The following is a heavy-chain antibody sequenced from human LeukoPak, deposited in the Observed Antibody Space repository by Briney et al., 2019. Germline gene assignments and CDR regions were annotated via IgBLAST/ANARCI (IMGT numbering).Heavy chain of an antibody. Sequence: SGTLSLTCAVSGGSITTTNWWSWFRQPPGKGLEWIGEVHLNGATNYNPSLESRFSMSIDKSNNHLSLEVTSVTAADTAMYYCTRESGAFSPFGFWGQGTLVTVSS. D-gene: IGHD1-26*01. J-gene: IGHJ4*02. CDR3: TRESGAFSPFGF. CDR2: VHLNGAT. CDR1: GGSITTTNW. V-gene: IGHV4-4*02.